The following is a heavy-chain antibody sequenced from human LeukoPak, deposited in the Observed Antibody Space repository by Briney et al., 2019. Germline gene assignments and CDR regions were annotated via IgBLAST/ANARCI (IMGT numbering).Heavy chain of an antibody. CDR1: GGTFSSYA. J-gene: IGHJ3*02. V-gene: IGHV1-69*05. CDR2: IIPIFGTA. Sequence: SVKVSCKASGGTFSSYAISWVRQAPGQGLEWMGGIIPIFGTANHAQKFQGRVTITTDESTSTAYMELSSLRSEDTAVYYCARAPHCSGGSCYSNAFDIWGQGTMVTVSS. D-gene: IGHD2-15*01. CDR3: ARAPHCSGGSCYSNAFDI.